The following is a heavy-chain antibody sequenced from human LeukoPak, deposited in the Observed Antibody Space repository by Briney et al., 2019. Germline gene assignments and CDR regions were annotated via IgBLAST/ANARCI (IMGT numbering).Heavy chain of an antibody. D-gene: IGHD1-1*01. CDR1: GYTFSGYY. Sequence: ASVKVSCKASGYTFSGYYMHWVRQAPGQGLEWMGWINSNSGGTKYAQKFQGRVTMTRDTSISTAYMELSRLRSDDTAVYYCAREAETTINWFDPWGQGTLVTVSS. CDR3: AREAETTINWFDP. CDR2: INSNSGGT. J-gene: IGHJ5*02. V-gene: IGHV1-2*02.